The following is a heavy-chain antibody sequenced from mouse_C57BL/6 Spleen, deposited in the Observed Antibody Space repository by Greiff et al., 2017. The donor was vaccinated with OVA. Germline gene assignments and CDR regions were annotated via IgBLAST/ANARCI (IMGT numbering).Heavy chain of an antibody. Sequence: QVQLQQPGAELVRPGSSVKLSCKASGYTFTSYWMDWVKQRPGQGLEWIGNIYPSDSETHYNQKFKDKATLTVDKSSSTAYMQLSSLTSEDSVVYYCARSSIYYGYVDYAMDYWGQGTSVTVSS. V-gene: IGHV1-61*01. D-gene: IGHD2-2*01. CDR1: GYTFTSYW. J-gene: IGHJ4*01. CDR2: IYPSDSET. CDR3: ARSSIYYGYVDYAMDY.